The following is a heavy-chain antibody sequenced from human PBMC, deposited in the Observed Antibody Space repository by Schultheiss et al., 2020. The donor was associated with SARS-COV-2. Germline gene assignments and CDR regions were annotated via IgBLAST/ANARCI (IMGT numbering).Heavy chain of an antibody. CDR1: GYTFTSYG. Sequence: ASVKVSCKASGYTFTSYGISWVRQAPGQGLEWMGWINPNSGGTNYAQKFQGRVTMTRDTSINTAYMELSRLRSDDTAVYYCAVRGLQSYGYSDLDYWGQGTLVTVSS. CDR2: INPNSGGT. CDR3: AVRGLQSYGYSDLDY. D-gene: IGHD5-18*01. J-gene: IGHJ4*02. V-gene: IGHV1-2*02.